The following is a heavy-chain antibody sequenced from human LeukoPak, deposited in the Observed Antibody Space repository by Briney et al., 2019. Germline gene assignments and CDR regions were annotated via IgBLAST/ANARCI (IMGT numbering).Heavy chain of an antibody. D-gene: IGHD5-24*01. CDR2: IRYDGSNK. CDR1: GFTFSSYG. Sequence: GGSLRLSCAASGFTFSSYGMHWVRQAPGKGLEWVAFIRYDGSNKYYADSVKGRFTISRDNSKNTLYLQMNSLRAEDTAVYYCAKPSGDGYKPDAFYIWGQGTMVTVSS. V-gene: IGHV3-30*02. J-gene: IGHJ3*02. CDR3: AKPSGDGYKPDAFYI.